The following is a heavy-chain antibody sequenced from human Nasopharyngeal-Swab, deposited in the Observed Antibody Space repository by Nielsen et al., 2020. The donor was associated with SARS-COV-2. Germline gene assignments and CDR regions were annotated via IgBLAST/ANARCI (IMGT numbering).Heavy chain of an antibody. CDR2: IVVGSGNT. CDR1: GFTFTSSA. V-gene: IGHV1-58*01. J-gene: IGHJ4*02. D-gene: IGHD1-26*01. CDR3: AAVINPASGGH. Sequence: SVKVSSKASGFTFTSSAVQWVRQARGQRLEWIGWIVVGSGNTNYAQKFQERVTITRDMSTSTAYMELSSLRSEDTAVYYCAAVINPASGGHWGQGTLVTVSS.